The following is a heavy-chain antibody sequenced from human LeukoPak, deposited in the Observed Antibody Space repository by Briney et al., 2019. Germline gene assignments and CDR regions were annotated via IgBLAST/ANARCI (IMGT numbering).Heavy chain of an antibody. D-gene: IGHD3-10*01. CDR3: ANFSELLGYGSGGYLDY. V-gene: IGHV3-23*01. J-gene: IGHJ4*02. CDR1: GFTFSSYA. CDR2: ISGSGGST. Sequence: PGGSLRLSCAASGFTFSSYAMSWVRQAPGKGLEWVSAISGSGGSTYYADSVKGRFTISRDNSKNTLYLQMNSLRAEDTAVYYFANFSELLGYGSGGYLDYWGQEPLVTVSS.